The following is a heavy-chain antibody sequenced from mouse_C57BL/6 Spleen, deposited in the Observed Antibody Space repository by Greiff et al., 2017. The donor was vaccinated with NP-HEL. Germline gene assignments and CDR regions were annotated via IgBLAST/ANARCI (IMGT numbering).Heavy chain of an antibody. CDR3: SSDYSSRFDFGY. J-gene: IGHJ2*01. V-gene: IGHV14-2*01. CDR2: IDPEDGET. Sequence: EVQLVESGAELVKPGASVKLSCTASGFNIKDYYMHWVKQRTEQGLEWIGRIDPEDGETKYAPKFQGKATITAATSSNTAYLQLSSLTSEDTAFYYCSSDYSSRFDFGYWGQGTTLTVSS. D-gene: IGHD2-12*01. CDR1: GFNIKDYY.